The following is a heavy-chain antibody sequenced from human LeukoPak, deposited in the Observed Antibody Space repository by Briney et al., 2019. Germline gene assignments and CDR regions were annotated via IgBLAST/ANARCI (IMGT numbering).Heavy chain of an antibody. CDR3: AKDSHSGFFDY. J-gene: IGHJ4*02. D-gene: IGHD3-22*01. CDR1: GFSFTYG. CDR2: IGGGDGRT. V-gene: IGHV3-23*01. Sequence: GGSLRLSCAASGFSFTYGMSWVRQAPGKGLEWVSGIGGGDGRTYYADSLKGRFTISRDISKTTLYLQINSLTADDTAVYYCAKDSHSGFFDYWGQETLVTVSS.